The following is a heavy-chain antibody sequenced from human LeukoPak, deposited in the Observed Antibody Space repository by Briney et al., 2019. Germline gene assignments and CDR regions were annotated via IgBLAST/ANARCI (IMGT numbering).Heavy chain of an antibody. CDR1: GFTFSSYA. CDR2: ISGSGGSK. J-gene: IGHJ4*02. Sequence: GGSLRLSCAASGFTFSSYAMRWVRQAPGKGLEWVSPISGSGGSKCYADSVKGRFTISRDNSKNTLYLQMNSLRAEDTAVYYCAKDSPTYYYDSSGYLFDYWGQGTLVTVSS. D-gene: IGHD3-22*01. CDR3: AKDSPTYYYDSSGYLFDY. V-gene: IGHV3-23*01.